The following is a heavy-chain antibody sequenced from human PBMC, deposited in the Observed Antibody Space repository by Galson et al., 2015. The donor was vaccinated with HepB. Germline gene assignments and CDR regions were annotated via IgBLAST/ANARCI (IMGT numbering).Heavy chain of an antibody. V-gene: IGHV3-21*01. D-gene: IGHD3-10*01. Sequence: SLRLSCAASGFNFSLYSMNWVRQAPGKGLEWVSSINSSGSYIYYGDSVKGRCTVSRDSAKTSVYLQMNSLRGDDTAVYYCARALPSGIRGGRVFDHWGQGTLVTVSS. CDR2: INSSGSYI. CDR3: ARALPSGIRGGRVFDH. J-gene: IGHJ4*02. CDR1: GFNFSLYS.